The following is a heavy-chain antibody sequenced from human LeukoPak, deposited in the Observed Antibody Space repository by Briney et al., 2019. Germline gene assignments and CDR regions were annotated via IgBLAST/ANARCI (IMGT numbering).Heavy chain of an antibody. CDR3: AKDLRFGDSSARGGDY. Sequence: GGSLRLSCAASGFTLSGYWMTWVRQAPGKGLEWVANIKQDGSEKYYVESVKGRFTISRDNAKNSVYLQMNSLRADDTAVYYCAKDLRFGDSSARGGDYWGQGTLVTGPS. CDR1: GFTLSGYW. V-gene: IGHV3-7*01. J-gene: IGHJ4*02. D-gene: IGHD3-10*01. CDR2: IKQDGSEK.